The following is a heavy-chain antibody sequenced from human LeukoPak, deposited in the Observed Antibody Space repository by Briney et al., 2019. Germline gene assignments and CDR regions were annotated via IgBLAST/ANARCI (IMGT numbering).Heavy chain of an antibody. CDR1: GFTFGNSA. J-gene: IGHJ4*02. D-gene: IGHD3-9*01. CDR2: IDYDSSHI. Sequence: GGSLGLSCAASGFTFGNSAMNWVRQVPGKGLEWVSSIDYDSSHIYYAASVRGRFTISRDNARNSVYLQMNSLRVEDTAVYYCARDPLRYLRVGYYDYWGQGTLVAVSS. CDR3: ARDPLRYLRVGYYDY. V-gene: IGHV3-21*01.